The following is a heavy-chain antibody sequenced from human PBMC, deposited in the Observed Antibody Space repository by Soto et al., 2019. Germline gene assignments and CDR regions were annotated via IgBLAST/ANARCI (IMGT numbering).Heavy chain of an antibody. CDR3: ARGGYYYDSSGYYNRNDDAFDI. V-gene: IGHV3-13*01. Sequence: PGGSLRLSCAASGFTFSSYDMHWVRQATGKGLEWVSAIGTAGDTYYPGSVKGRFTISRENAKNSLYLQMNSLRAEDTAVYYCARGGYYYDSSGYYNRNDDAFDIWGQGTMVTVSS. D-gene: IGHD3-22*01. CDR2: IGTAGDT. CDR1: GFTFSSYD. J-gene: IGHJ3*02.